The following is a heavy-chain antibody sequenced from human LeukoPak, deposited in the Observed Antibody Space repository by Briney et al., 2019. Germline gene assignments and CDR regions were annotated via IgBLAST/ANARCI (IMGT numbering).Heavy chain of an antibody. D-gene: IGHD6-19*01. CDR2: VTSRAGA. Sequence: GGSLRLSCAASGFILSSHGMSWVRQAPGKGLEWVSTVTSRAGAEYTDSVKGRFITSRDNSRNTLFLQMNSLRAKDTAVYYCATTRPYGTTWAGAFEDWGQGTPVTVSS. CDR1: GFILSSHG. CDR3: ATTRPYGTTWAGAFED. J-gene: IGHJ4*02. V-gene: IGHV3-23*01.